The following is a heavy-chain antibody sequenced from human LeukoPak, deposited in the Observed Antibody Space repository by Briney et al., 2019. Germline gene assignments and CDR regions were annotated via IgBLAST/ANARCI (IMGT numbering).Heavy chain of an antibody. J-gene: IGHJ4*02. D-gene: IGHD3-3*01. CDR2: VRYDGSNE. CDR3: VRNDTSGVGLDY. Sequence: GRSLRLSCAASGFVFSDYGMHWVRQAPGKGLEWVAFVRYDGSNEYYGYSMKGRFTISRDNSKNTLYLQMSSLRAEDTAVYYCVRNDTSGVGLDYWGQGTLVTVSS. CDR1: GFVFSDYG. V-gene: IGHV3-33*01.